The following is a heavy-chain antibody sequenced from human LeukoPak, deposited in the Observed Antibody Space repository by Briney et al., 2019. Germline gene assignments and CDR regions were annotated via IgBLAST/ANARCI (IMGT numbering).Heavy chain of an antibody. V-gene: IGHV3-74*01. Sequence: PGGSLRLSCAASGFTFSSYWMHWVRQAPGKGLVWVSRINSDGSSTSYADSVKGRFTISRDNAKNTLYLQMNSLRAEDTAVYYCARGATMIKRAFDIWGQGIMVTVSS. CDR2: INSDGSST. D-gene: IGHD3-22*01. CDR3: ARGATMIKRAFDI. J-gene: IGHJ3*02. CDR1: GFTFSSYW.